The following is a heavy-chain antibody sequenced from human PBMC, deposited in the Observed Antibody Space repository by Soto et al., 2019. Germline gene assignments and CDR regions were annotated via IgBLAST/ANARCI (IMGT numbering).Heavy chain of an antibody. Sequence: SETLSLTCTVSGGSISSYYWSWVRQPPGKGLEWIGYIYYSGSTNYNPSLKSRVTISVDTSKNQFSLKLSSVTAADTAVYYCARSPRLEYSGYDYSFDYWCQGTLVTVS. CDR3: ARSPRLEYSGYDYSFDY. D-gene: IGHD5-12*01. J-gene: IGHJ4*02. CDR2: IYYSGST. CDR1: GGSISSYY. V-gene: IGHV4-59*01.